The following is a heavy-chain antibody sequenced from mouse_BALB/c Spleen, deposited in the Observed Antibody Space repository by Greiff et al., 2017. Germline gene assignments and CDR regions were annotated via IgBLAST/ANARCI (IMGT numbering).Heavy chain of an antibody. V-gene: IGHV1S137*01. CDR3: ASGGDFDY. CDR2: ISTYYGDA. J-gene: IGHJ2*01. Sequence: QVQLQQSGAELVRPGVSVKISCKGSGYTFTDYAMHWVKQSHAKSLEWIGVISTYYGDASYNQKFKGKATMTVDKSSSTAYMELARLTSEDSAIYYCASGGDFDYWGQGTTLTVSS. CDR1: GYTFTDYA.